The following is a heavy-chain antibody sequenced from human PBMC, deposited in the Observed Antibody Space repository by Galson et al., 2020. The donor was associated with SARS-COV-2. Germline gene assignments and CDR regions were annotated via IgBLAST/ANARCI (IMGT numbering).Heavy chain of an antibody. CDR2: IYSGGST. CDR3: AREGEYSSGWYPFDY. CDR1: GFTVSSNY. D-gene: IGHD6-19*01. Sequence: TGGSLRLSCAASGFTVSSNYMSWVRQAPGKGLEWVSVIYSGGSTYYADSVKGRFTISRDNSKNTLYLQMNSLRAEDTAVYYCAREGEYSSGWYPFDYWGQGTLVTVSS. J-gene: IGHJ4*02. V-gene: IGHV3-66*01.